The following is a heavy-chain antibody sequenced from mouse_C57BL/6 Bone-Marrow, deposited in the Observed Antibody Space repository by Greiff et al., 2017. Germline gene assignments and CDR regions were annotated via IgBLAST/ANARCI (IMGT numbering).Heavy chain of an antibody. CDR1: GFSLNTFGMS. CDR3: ARGCYGSSSWFAY. CDR2: LWWDDDK. D-gene: IGHD1-1*01. V-gene: IGHV8-8*01. J-gene: IGHJ3*01. Sequence: QVTLKVSGPGILQPSQTLSLSCSFSGFSLNTFGMSVGWISQPSGKGLEWLAHLWWDDDKYYNPALKSRRTSSKDTSKNLVFLKIANMATADTATYYCARGCYGSSSWFAYWGQGTLVTVSA.